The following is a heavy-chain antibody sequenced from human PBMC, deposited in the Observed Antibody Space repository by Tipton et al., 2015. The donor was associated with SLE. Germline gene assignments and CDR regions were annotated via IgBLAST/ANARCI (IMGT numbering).Heavy chain of an antibody. V-gene: IGHV1-2*02. CDR3: ARGKLVPAARIDF. CDR2: IKPNGGGT. Sequence: QSGPEVKKPGASVKVSCKASGYTFAGYYIYWVRQAPGQGLEWMGWIKPNGGGTTYAQDFQGRVTMTTDTSISTAYLELRRLTSDDTGTFFGARGKLVPAARIDFWCQGTLVTVSS. CDR1: GYTFAGYY. J-gene: IGHJ4*02. D-gene: IGHD2-2*01.